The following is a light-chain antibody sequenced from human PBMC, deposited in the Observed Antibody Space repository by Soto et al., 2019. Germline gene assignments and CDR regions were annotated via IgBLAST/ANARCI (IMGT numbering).Light chain of an antibody. CDR2: QAS. CDR3: QQYNGSPWT. J-gene: IGKJ1*01. Sequence: DIQMTQSPFTLSASVGGRVTITCRASQSISSWLAWYQQKPGSAPKLLIYQASTLQTGVPSRFSGSGSGTEFTLTISSLQPDDFATYYCQQYNGSPWTFGQGTKVDIK. CDR1: QSISSW. V-gene: IGKV1-5*03.